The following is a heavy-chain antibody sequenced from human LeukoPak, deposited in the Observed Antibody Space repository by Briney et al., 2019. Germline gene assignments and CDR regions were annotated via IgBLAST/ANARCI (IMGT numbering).Heavy chain of an antibody. J-gene: IGHJ6*03. Sequence: GGPLRLSCADSGFTFSNAWMSWVRQAPGKGLEWVGRIESKTDGGTTDYAAPVKGRFTISRDDSKNTLYLQMNSLKTEDTAVYYCTTVDTAMVYYYYYYYMDVWGKGTTVTVSS. V-gene: IGHV3-15*04. CDR2: IESKTDGGTT. CDR3: TTVDTAMVYYYYYYYMDV. CDR1: GFTFSNAW. D-gene: IGHD5-18*01.